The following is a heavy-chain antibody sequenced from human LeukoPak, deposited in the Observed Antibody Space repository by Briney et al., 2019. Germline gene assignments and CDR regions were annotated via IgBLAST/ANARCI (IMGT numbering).Heavy chain of an antibody. V-gene: IGHV3-23*01. Sequence: PGGSLRLSCAAPGFTFSSYAMSWVRQAPGKGLEWVSAISGSGGSTYYADSVKGRFTISRDNSKNTLYLQMNSLRAEDTAVYYCAKLKTIFGVVIDYWGQGTLATASS. D-gene: IGHD3-3*01. CDR2: ISGSGGST. CDR1: GFTFSSYA. CDR3: AKLKTIFGVVIDY. J-gene: IGHJ4*02.